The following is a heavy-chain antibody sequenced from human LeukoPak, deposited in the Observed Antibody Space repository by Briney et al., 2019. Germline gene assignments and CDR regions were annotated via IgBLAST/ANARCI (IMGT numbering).Heavy chain of an antibody. J-gene: IGHJ4*02. D-gene: IGHD3-3*01. CDR2: TWYDGSNK. CDR1: GFTFSSYG. CDR3: AKDGPRRSNGYYFDY. Sequence: GGSLRLSCAASGFTFSSYGMHWVRQAPGKGLEWVAVTWYDGSNKYYADSVKGRFTISRDNSKNTLYLQMNSLRAEDTAVYYCAKDGPRRSNGYYFDYWGQGTLVTVSS. V-gene: IGHV3-33*06.